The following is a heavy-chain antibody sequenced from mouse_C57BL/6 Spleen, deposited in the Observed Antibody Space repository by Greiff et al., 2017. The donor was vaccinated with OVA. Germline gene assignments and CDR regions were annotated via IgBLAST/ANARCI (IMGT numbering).Heavy chain of an antibody. J-gene: IGHJ4*01. V-gene: IGHV5-17*01. Sequence: EVQLVESGGGLVKPGGSLKLSCAASGFTFSDYGMHWVRQAPEKGLEWVAYISSGSSTIYYADTVKGRSTISRDNAKNTLFLQMTRLRSEDTAMYYCASPYYYGSSYGYAMDYGGQGTSVTVSS. CDR2: ISSGSSTI. CDR1: GFTFSDYG. D-gene: IGHD1-1*01. CDR3: ASPYYYGSSYGYAMDY.